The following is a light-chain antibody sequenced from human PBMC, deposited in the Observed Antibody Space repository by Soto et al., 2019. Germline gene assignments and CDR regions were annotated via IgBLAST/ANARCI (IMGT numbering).Light chain of an antibody. CDR2: KAS. CDR1: QSISTW. Sequence: DIQMTQSPSTLSASVGDRVTITCRASQSISTWLAWYQQKPGKAPKLLIYKASSLESGVPSRCSGSRSVTEFTLTISSLQPDDVATYYCQQYNSYPMYTFGQGTKVEIK. CDR3: QQYNSYPMYT. J-gene: IGKJ2*01. V-gene: IGKV1-5*03.